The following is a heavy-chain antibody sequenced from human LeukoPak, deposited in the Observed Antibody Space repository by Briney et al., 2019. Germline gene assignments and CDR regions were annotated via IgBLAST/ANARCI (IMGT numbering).Heavy chain of an antibody. CDR1: GFSLSTSGMR. CDR3: ARIRVDSIGWYGRYYFDY. CDR2: IDWDDDK. J-gene: IGHJ4*02. D-gene: IGHD6-19*01. V-gene: IGHV2-70*04. Sequence: SGPTLVNPTQTLTLTCTFSGFSLSTSGMRVSWIRQPPGKALEWLARIDWDDDKFYSTSLKTRLTISKDTSKNQVVLTMTNMDPVDTATYYCARIRVDSIGWYGRYYFDYWGQGTLVTVSS.